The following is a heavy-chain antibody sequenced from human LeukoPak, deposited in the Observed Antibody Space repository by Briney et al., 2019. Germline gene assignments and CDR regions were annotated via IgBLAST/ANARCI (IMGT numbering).Heavy chain of an antibody. V-gene: IGHV3-21*01. CDR2: ISSSSSYI. Sequence: GGSLRLSCAASGFTFSSYSMNWVRQAPGKGLEWVSSISSSSSYIYSADSLEGRFTISRDNAKNSLFLQINSLRAEDTAVYYCARGGYDLLTGYLGPFDYWGQGTLVTVSS. D-gene: IGHD3-9*01. J-gene: IGHJ4*02. CDR1: GFTFSSYS. CDR3: ARGGYDLLTGYLGPFDY.